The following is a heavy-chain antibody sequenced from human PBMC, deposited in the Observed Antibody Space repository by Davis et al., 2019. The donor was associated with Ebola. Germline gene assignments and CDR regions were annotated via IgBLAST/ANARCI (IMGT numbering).Heavy chain of an antibody. CDR3: ARDGVEYCSSTSCYNTGDYGMDV. Sequence: PGGSLRLSCAASGFTFSSYWMSWVRQAPGKGLEWVANIKQDGSEKYYVDSVKGRFTISRDNAKNSLYLQMNSLRAEDTAVYYCARDGVEYCSSTSCYNTGDYGMDVWGQGTTVTVSS. CDR1: GFTFSSYW. V-gene: IGHV3-7*03. D-gene: IGHD2-2*02. J-gene: IGHJ6*02. CDR2: IKQDGSEK.